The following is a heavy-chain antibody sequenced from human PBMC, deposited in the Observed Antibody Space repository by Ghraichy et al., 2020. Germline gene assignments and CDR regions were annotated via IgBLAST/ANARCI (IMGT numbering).Heavy chain of an antibody. CDR3: AKGIAAGTTTISYYYNGMDI. J-gene: IGHJ6*02. CDR1: GFTFSNYV. D-gene: IGHD6-13*01. Sequence: GESLNISCAASGFTFSNYVMSWVRQAPGKGLEWVSAISGSGGSTYYTESLKGRFTISRDNSKNTLILQMNTLRAEDTAVYYCAKGIAAGTTTISYYYNGMDIWGRGTKVTVSS. V-gene: IGHV3-23*01. CDR2: ISGSGGST.